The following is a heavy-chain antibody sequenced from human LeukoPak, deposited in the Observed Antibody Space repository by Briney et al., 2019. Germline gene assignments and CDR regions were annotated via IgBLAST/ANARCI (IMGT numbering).Heavy chain of an antibody. D-gene: IGHD5-18*01. Sequence: SETLSLTCAVSGGSISSGGYSWSWIRQRPGKDLEWIGYIYHSGSTYYNPSLKSRVTISVDRSKNQFSLKLSSVTAADTAVYYCARGGGDSYGEFDYWGQGTLVTVSS. J-gene: IGHJ4*02. CDR3: ARGGGDSYGEFDY. CDR1: GGSISSGGYS. CDR2: IYHSGST. V-gene: IGHV4-30-2*01.